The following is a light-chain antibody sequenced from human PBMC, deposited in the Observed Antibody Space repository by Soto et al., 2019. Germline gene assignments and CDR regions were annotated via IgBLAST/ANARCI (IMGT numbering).Light chain of an antibody. V-gene: IGKV3-11*01. CDR3: QQYNNWPQA. CDR1: QSVSSY. CDR2: DAS. Sequence: VLNHFKTTLAFSPGERATLSCRASQSVSSYLAWYQQKPGQAPRLLIYDASNRATGIPARFSGSGSGTDFTLTISSLEPEDFAVYYCQQYNNWPQAFGQGTKVDIK. J-gene: IGKJ1*01.